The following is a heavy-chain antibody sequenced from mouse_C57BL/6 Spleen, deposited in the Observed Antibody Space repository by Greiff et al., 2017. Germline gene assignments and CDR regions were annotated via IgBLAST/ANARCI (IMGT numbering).Heavy chain of an antibody. CDR3: ARRTTPYYFDY. CDR1: GYTFTSYW. J-gene: IGHJ2*01. CDR2: IDPSDSYT. V-gene: IGHV1-69*01. D-gene: IGHD1-1*01. Sequence: QVQLQQPGAELVMPGASVKLSCKASGYTFTSYWMHWVKQRPGQGLEWIGEIDPSDSYTNYNQKFKGKSTLTVDKSSSTSYMQLSSLTSEDSAVYYCARRTTPYYFDYWGQGTTLTVSS.